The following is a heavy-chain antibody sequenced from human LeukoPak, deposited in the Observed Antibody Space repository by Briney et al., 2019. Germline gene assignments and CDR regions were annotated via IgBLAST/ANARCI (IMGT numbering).Heavy chain of an antibody. CDR3: ARHVKIAAAANYYYYYMDV. V-gene: IGHV4-39*01. CDR1: GGSISSNGYY. J-gene: IGHJ6*03. Sequence: PSETLSLTCSVSGGSISSNGYYWSWIRQPPGKGLEWIGEINHSGSTNYNPSLKSRVTISVDTSKNQFSLKLSSVTAADTAVYYCARHVKIAAAANYYYYYMDVWGKGTTVTISS. CDR2: INHSGST. D-gene: IGHD6-13*01.